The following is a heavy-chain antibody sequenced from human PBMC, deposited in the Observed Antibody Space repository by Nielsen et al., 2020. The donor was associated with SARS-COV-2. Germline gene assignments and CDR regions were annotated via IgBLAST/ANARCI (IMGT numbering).Heavy chain of an antibody. D-gene: IGHD2-15*01. Sequence: GGSLRLSCSASGFSINGYAMHWVRQSPGKGLEHVAAISGNGVYTYYEDSVKGRCTASRDNSQNILYLQMTSLRPEDTAVYFCVKVGYCSGSTCYFVGRSSWGQGTQVTVSA. J-gene: IGHJ4*02. V-gene: IGHV3-64D*08. CDR3: VKVGYCSGSTCYFVGRSS. CDR2: ISGNGVYT. CDR1: GFSINGYA.